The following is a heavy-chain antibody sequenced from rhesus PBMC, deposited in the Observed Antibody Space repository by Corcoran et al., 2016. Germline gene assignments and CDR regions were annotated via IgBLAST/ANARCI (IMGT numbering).Heavy chain of an antibody. CDR2: ISGSGGTT. J-gene: IGHJ3*01. CDR1: GGSISSNNW. Sequence: QLQLQESGPGLVKPSETLSLTCAVSGGSISSNNWWSWIRQSPGKGLEWIGRISGSGGTTKYNASLKSRVTVSTDTSKNQFSLNLNSVTAADTAVYFCAREGTGWSYAFDLWGQGLRVTVSS. CDR3: AREGTGWSYAFDL. D-gene: IGHD6S26*01. V-gene: IGHV4-57*02.